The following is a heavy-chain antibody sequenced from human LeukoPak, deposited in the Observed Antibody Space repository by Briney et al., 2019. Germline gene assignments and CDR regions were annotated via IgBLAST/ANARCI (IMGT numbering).Heavy chain of an antibody. D-gene: IGHD1-26*01. CDR3: ARDLASTSNWEFDF. J-gene: IGHJ4*02. CDR2: INPNSGDT. Sequence: GASVRVSXKASGYTFAGYFIRWVRQAPGQGLEWMGRINPNSGDTEYAPKFQGWVTMTRDTSISTAYVEVRRLISDDTAVYYCARDLASTSNWEFDFWGQGTLVIVSS. CDR1: GYTFAGYF. V-gene: IGHV1-2*04.